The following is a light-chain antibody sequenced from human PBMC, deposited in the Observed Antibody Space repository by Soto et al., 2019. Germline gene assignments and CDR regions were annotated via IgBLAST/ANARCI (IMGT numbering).Light chain of an antibody. Sequence: EIVLTQSPGTLSLSPGERATLSCRASQSVSSSYLAWYQQKPGQAPRLLIYGASSRATGIPDRFSVSASGTHFTLPISRLEPEDFAVYYCQPYGTSAPFGPGTKVDIK. V-gene: IGKV3-20*01. J-gene: IGKJ3*01. CDR2: GAS. CDR3: QPYGTSAP. CDR1: QSVSSSY.